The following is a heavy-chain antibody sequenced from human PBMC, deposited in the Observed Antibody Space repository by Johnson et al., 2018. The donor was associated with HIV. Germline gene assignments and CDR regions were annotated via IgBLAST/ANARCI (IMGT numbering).Heavy chain of an antibody. J-gene: IGHJ3*02. Sequence: MQLVESGGGVVQPGRSLRLSCAASGFTFSSYDMHWVRQAPGKGLEWVSGISGSGGSTYYADSVKGRFTISRDNSKNTLYVQMNSLRAEDTAVYYCARVGLTGAQTGDAFDIWGQGTMVTVSS. CDR2: ISGSGGST. V-gene: IGHV3-23*04. CDR1: GFTFSSYD. D-gene: IGHD7-27*01. CDR3: ARVGLTGAQTGDAFDI.